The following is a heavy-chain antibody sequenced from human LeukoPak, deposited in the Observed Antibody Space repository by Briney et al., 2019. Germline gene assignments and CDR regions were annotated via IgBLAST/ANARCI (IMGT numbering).Heavy chain of an antibody. V-gene: IGHV5-51*01. CDR2: IYPGDSDT. Sequence: GEPLKISCKGSGYSFTSYWIGWVRQMPGKGLEWMGIIYPGDSDTRYSPSFQGQVTISADKSISTAYLQWSSLKASDTAMYYCATVRGYSYGYVGFFDYWGQGTLVTVSS. CDR3: ATVRGYSYGYVGFFDY. D-gene: IGHD5-18*01. J-gene: IGHJ4*02. CDR1: GYSFTSYW.